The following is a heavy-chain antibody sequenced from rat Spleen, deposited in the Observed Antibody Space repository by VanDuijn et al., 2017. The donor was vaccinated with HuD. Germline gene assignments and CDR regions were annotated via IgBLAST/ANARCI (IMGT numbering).Heavy chain of an antibody. CDR2: ISYDGRNA. V-gene: IGHV5-29*01. Sequence: EVQLVESDGGSVQPGRSLELSCAASGFTFSDYYLAWVRQAPTKGLEWVATISYDGRNAYYRDSVKGRFIISRDNAKSTLYLQMDSLRSEDTATYYCARLNYYYDGSYYYYFDYWGQGVMVTVSS. J-gene: IGHJ2*01. CDR3: ARLNYYYDGSYYYYFDY. D-gene: IGHD1-12*02. CDR1: GFTFSDYY.